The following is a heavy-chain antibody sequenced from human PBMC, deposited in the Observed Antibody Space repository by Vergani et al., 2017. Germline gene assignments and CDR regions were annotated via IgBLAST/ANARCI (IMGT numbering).Heavy chain of an antibody. CDR2: ISWNSGSI. V-gene: IGHV3-9*01. J-gene: IGHJ6*02. Sequence: EVQLVESGGGLVQPGRSLRLSCAASGFTFDDYAMHWVRQAPGKGLEWVSGISWNSGSIGYADSVKGRFTISRDNSKNTLYLQMNSLRAEDTAVYYCARALIQLGFYYYYYGMDVWGQGTTVTVSS. D-gene: IGHD5-18*01. CDR3: ARALIQLGFYYYYYGMDV. CDR1: GFTFDDYA.